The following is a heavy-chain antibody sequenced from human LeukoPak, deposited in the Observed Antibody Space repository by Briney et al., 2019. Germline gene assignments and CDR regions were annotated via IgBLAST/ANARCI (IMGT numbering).Heavy chain of an antibody. V-gene: IGHV4-34*01. CDR2: INHSGST. CDR3: AGDRTGDAFDI. CDR1: GGSFSGYY. Sequence: SETLSLTCAVYGGSFSGYYWSWIRQPPGKGLEWIGEINHSGSTNYNPSLKSRVTISVDTSKNQFSLKLSSVTAADTAVYYCAGDRTGDAFDIWGQGTMVTVSS. J-gene: IGHJ3*02. D-gene: IGHD7-27*01.